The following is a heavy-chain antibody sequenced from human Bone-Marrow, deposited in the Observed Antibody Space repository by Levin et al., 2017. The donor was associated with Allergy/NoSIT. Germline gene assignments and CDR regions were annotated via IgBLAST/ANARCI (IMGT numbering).Heavy chain of an antibody. CDR3: ARDSRYTSAFDL. CDR1: GGPIRNFY. J-gene: IGHJ3*01. Sequence: TGGSLRLSCTVSGGPIRNFYWTWIRQPPGKGLEWIGYIYSSGSTNYNPSLESRVSMSVDMSKNHFSLELRSVTAADTAIYYCARDSRYTSAFDLWGQGTMVTVSS. CDR2: IYSSGST. D-gene: IGHD2-2*02. V-gene: IGHV4-59*01.